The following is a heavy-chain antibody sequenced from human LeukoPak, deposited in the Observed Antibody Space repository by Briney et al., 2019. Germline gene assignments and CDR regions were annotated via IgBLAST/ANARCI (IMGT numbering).Heavy chain of an antibody. Sequence: SETLSLTCTVSGGSISSSSYYWGWIRQPPGKGLEWIGSIYYSGSTYYNPSLKSRVTISVDTSKNQFSLKLSSVTAADTAVYYCARYTLESFDYWGQGTLVTVSS. CDR2: IYYSGST. CDR3: ARYTLESFDY. D-gene: IGHD2/OR15-2a*01. CDR1: GGSISSSSYY. J-gene: IGHJ4*02. V-gene: IGHV4-39*01.